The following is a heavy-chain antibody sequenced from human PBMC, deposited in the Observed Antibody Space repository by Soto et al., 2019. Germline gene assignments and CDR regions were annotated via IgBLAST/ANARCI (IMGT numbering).Heavy chain of an antibody. D-gene: IGHD2-15*01. V-gene: IGHV1-46*03. J-gene: IGHJ6*03. CDR1: GYTFTSYY. CDR2: INPSGGST. CDR3: ARDTHCSGGSCYGLDYYYYYLDV. Sequence: QVQLVQSGAEVKKPGASVKVSCKASGYTFTSYYMHWVRQAPGQGLEWMGIINPSGGSTSYAQKFQGRVTMTRDTSTSTVFLELSSLRSEDTAVYYCARDTHCSGGSCYGLDYYYYYLDVWGKGTTVTVSS.